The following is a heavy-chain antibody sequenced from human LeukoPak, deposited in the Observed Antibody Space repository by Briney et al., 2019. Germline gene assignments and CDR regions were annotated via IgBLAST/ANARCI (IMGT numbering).Heavy chain of an antibody. CDR1: GGSISSYY. CDR2: IYYSGST. J-gene: IGHJ4*02. Sequence: SETLSLTCTVSGGSISSYYCSWIRQPPPKGLQWIGYIYYSGSTNYNPSLKSRVTISVDTSTNQYSLNLSSVTAADTAVYYCARDRGPPYYYYGSGSYYTPSYFDYWGQGTLVTVSS. CDR3: ARDRGPPYYYYGSGSYYTPSYFDY. V-gene: IGHV4-59*01. D-gene: IGHD3-10*01.